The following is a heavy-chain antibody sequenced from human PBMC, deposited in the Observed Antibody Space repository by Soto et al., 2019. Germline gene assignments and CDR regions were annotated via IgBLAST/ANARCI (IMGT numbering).Heavy chain of an antibody. Sequence: GGSLRLSCAASGFTFSSYAMSWVRQAPGKGLEWVSAISGSGGSTYYADSVKGRFTISRDNSKNTLYLQMNSLRAEDTAVYYCAKDPRREIQGNYYYYGMDVWGQGTTVTVSS. CDR1: GFTFSSYA. CDR3: AKDPRREIQGNYYYYGMDV. V-gene: IGHV3-23*01. J-gene: IGHJ6*02. CDR2: ISGSGGST.